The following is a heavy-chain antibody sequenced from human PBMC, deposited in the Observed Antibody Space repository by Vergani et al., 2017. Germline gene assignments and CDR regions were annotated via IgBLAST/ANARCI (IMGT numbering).Heavy chain of an antibody. CDR2: IKQDGREK. CDR1: GFTFSSYW. J-gene: IGHJ6*03. D-gene: IGHD6-19*01. V-gene: IGHV3-7*01. CDR3: ASSRAVAVMGYYYYYMDV. Sequence: EVQLVESGGGLVQPGGSLRLSCAASGFTFSSYWMSWVRQAPGKWLEWVANIKQDGREKYYVDSVKGRFTISRDNAKNSLYLQMNSLRAEDTAVYYCASSRAVAVMGYYYYYMDVWGKGTTVTVSS.